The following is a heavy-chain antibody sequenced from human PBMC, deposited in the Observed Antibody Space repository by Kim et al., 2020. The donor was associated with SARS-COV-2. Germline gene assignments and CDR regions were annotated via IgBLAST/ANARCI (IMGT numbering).Heavy chain of an antibody. Sequence: ASVKVSCKASGYTFSSIAMHWVRQAPGQGLEWMGWMNTKTGNPTYAQGFTGRFVFSLDTSVSTAYLQISSLRAEDTAVYYCAARCSSSYFDLWGRGTLVTVSS. V-gene: IGHV7-4-1*02. CDR2: MNTKTGNP. D-gene: IGHD6-13*01. J-gene: IGHJ2*01. CDR1: GYTFSSIA. CDR3: AARCSSSYFDL.